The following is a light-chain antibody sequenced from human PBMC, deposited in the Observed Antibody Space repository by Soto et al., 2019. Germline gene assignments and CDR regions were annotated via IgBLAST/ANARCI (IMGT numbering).Light chain of an antibody. CDR1: RDIGSD. CDR3: LQDHYDSWT. Sequence: ANQMTQSPSSLSASVGDRITITCRASRDIGSDLSWYQQKPGKAPTLLIYAASNLQSGVSSRFRGSRSGTEFTLSVSRRQPEDFETYYCLQDHYDSWTFGRGTKVDIK. J-gene: IGKJ1*01. CDR2: AAS. V-gene: IGKV1-6*01.